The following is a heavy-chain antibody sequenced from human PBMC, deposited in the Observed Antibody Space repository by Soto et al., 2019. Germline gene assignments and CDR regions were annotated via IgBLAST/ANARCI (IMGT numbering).Heavy chain of an antibody. CDR2: ISSSSSTI. CDR3: ARAKVVVPADLWDYYYGMDV. J-gene: IGHJ6*02. CDR1: GFTFSSYS. Sequence: GGSLRLSCAASGFTFSSYSMNWVRQAPGKGLEWVSYISSSSSTIYYADSVKGRFTISRDNAKNSLYLQMNSLRDEDTAVYYCARAKVVVPADLWDYYYGMDVWGQGTTVTVYS. V-gene: IGHV3-48*02. D-gene: IGHD2-2*01.